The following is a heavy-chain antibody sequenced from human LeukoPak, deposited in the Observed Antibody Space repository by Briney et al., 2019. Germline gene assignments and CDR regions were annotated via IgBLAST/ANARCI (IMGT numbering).Heavy chain of an antibody. CDR2: INHSGST. D-gene: IGHD4-17*01. CDR3: ARSNYGGTYWYFDL. J-gene: IGHJ2*01. V-gene: IGHV4-34*01. Sequence: SETLSLTCAVYGGSFSGYYWSWLRQPPGKGLEWIGEINHSGSTNYNPSLKSRVTISVDTSKNQFSLKLSSVTAADTAVYYCARSNYGGTYWYFDLWGRGTLVTVSS. CDR1: GGSFSGYY.